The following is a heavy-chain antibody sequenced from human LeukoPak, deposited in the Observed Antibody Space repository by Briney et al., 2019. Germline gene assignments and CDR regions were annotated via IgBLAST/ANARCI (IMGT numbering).Heavy chain of an antibody. Sequence: PGGSLRLSCAASGFTFSSYSMNWVRQAPGKGLEWVSSISSSSSYIYYADSVKGRFTISRDNAKNSLYLQMNSLRAEDTAVYYCARGSSWVVPHEYFQHWGQGTLVTVSS. J-gene: IGHJ1*01. CDR3: ARGSSWVVPHEYFQH. CDR1: GFTFSSYS. CDR2: ISSSSSYI. D-gene: IGHD6-13*01. V-gene: IGHV3-21*01.